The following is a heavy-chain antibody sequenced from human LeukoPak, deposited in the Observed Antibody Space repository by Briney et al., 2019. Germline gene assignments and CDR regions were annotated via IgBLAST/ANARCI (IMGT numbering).Heavy chain of an antibody. V-gene: IGHV1-2*02. CDR1: GYTFTGYY. Sequence: ASVKVSCKASGYTFTGYYMHWVRQAPGQGLEWMGWINPNSGGTNYAQKFQGRVTMTRDTSISTAYMELSRLRSDDTAVYYCARPDSYYHYYGMDVWGQGTTVTVSS. D-gene: IGHD2-21*01. CDR2: INPNSGGT. J-gene: IGHJ6*02. CDR3: ARPDSYYHYYGMDV.